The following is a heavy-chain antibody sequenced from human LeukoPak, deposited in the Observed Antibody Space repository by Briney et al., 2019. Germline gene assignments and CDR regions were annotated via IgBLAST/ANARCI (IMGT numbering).Heavy chain of an antibody. D-gene: IGHD3-3*01. J-gene: IGHJ3*02. CDR2: INPNSGGT. CDR1: GYTFTGYY. Sequence: ASVKVSCKASGYTFTGYYMHWVRQAPGQGLEWMGWINPNSGGTNYAQKFQGRVTMTRDTSISTAYMELSRLRSDDTAVYYCARTIFGVDYAFDIWGQGTMVTVSS. CDR3: ARTIFGVDYAFDI. V-gene: IGHV1-2*02.